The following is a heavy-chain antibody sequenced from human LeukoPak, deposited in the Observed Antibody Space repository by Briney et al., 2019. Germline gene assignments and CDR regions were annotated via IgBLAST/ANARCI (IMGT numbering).Heavy chain of an antibody. D-gene: IGHD2-2*01. CDR1: GGTFSRYA. CDR2: IIPIFGTA. Sequence: SVKVSCKAPGGTFSRYAISWVRQAPGQGLEWMGRIIPIFGTANYAQKFQGRVTITTDESTSTAYMELSSLRSEDTAVYYCARDVTGSSAFDYWGQGTLVTVSS. CDR3: ARDVTGSSAFDY. V-gene: IGHV1-69*05. J-gene: IGHJ4*02.